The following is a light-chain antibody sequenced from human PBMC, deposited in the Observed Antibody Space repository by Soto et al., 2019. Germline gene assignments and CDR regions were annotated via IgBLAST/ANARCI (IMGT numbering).Light chain of an antibody. Sequence: EIVLTQSPGTLSLSPGERATLSCRASQSVSSSYLAWYQQKPGQAPGLLSYGASSRATVIPDGFSDSRSGTNLTLTISRLEPEDFAGYDSQQYVISSYTFGQGTKLEIK. CDR2: GAS. J-gene: IGKJ2*01. CDR3: QQYVISSYT. CDR1: QSVSSSY. V-gene: IGKV3-20*01.